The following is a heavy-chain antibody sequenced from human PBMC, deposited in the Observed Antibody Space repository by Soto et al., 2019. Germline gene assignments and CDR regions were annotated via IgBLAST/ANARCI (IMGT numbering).Heavy chain of an antibody. D-gene: IGHD1-26*01. V-gene: IGHV1-18*01. CDR2: ISAYNGNT. J-gene: IGHJ4*02. CDR3: AREDRAVGATEGEDY. CDR1: GYTFTSYG. Sequence: QVQLVQSGAEVKKPGASVKVSCKASGYTFTSYGISWVRQAPGQGLEWMGWISAYNGNTNYAQKLQGRVTMTTDTSTSTAYVELRSMRSDDTAVYYCAREDRAVGATEGEDYWGQGTLVTVSS.